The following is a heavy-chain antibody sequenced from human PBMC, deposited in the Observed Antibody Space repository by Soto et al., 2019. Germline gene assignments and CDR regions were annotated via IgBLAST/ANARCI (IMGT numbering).Heavy chain of an antibody. D-gene: IGHD2-15*01. CDR2: IYYSGST. Sequence: SETLSLTCTVSGGSISSGDYYWSWIRQPPGKGLEWIGYIYYSGSTYYNPSLKSRVTISVDTSKNQFSLKLSSVTAADTAVYYCAREVLREGWLDPWGQGTLVTVSS. CDR3: AREVLREGWLDP. CDR1: GGSISSGDYY. J-gene: IGHJ5*02. V-gene: IGHV4-30-4*01.